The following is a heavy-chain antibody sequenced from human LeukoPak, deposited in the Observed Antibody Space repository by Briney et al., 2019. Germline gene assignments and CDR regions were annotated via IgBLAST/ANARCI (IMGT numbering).Heavy chain of an antibody. V-gene: IGHV3-15*01. D-gene: IGHD5-12*01. CDR2: IKSKTDGGTT. CDR1: GFTFSNAW. J-gene: IGHJ4*02. CDR3: AKDGYSGYY. Sequence: GGSLRLSCAASGFTFSNAWMSWVRQAPGKGLEWVGRIKSKTDGGTTDYAAPVKGKFTISRDDSKNTLYLQMNSLRAEDTAAYYCAKDGYSGYYWGQGTLVTVSS.